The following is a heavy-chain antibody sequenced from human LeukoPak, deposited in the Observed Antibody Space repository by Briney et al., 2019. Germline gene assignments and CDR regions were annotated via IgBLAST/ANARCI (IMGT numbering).Heavy chain of an antibody. Sequence: GGSLRLSCAASGFTFSSYWMSWVRQAPGKGLEWVANIKQDGSEKYYVDSVKGRFTISRDNAKNSLCLQMNSLRAEDTAVYYCAREPMVRGVIISLHQNWFDPWGQGTLVTVSS. J-gene: IGHJ5*02. D-gene: IGHD3-10*01. V-gene: IGHV3-7*03. CDR2: IKQDGSEK. CDR3: AREPMVRGVIISLHQNWFDP. CDR1: GFTFSSYW.